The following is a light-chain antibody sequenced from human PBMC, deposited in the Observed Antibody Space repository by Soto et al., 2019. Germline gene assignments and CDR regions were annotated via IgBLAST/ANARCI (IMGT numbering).Light chain of an antibody. CDR2: DAS. J-gene: IGKJ4*01. Sequence: EIVLTQSPATLSLSPGERATLSCRASQSVSSYLAWYQQKPGQAPRLLIYDASNRATGIPARFSGSGSGTDFTLTISSLEPEDFAVYYCQQRSNWPPGLTFGGGTK. V-gene: IGKV3-11*01. CDR3: QQRSNWPPGLT. CDR1: QSVSSY.